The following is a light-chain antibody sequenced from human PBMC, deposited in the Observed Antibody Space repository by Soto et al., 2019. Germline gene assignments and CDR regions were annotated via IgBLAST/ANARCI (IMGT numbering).Light chain of an antibody. Sequence: QAVLTQPASVSGSPGQSITISCTGTSSDVGGYNYVSWYQQHPGKAPKFMIYDVTNRPSGVSNRFSGSKSGNTASLTISGLQAEDEADYYCSSYTSTSTYVFGTGTKLT. V-gene: IGLV2-14*01. CDR1: SSDVGGYNY. CDR3: SSYTSTSTYV. J-gene: IGLJ1*01. CDR2: DVT.